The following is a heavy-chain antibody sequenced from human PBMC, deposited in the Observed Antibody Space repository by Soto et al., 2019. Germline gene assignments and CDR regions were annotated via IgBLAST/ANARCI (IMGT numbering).Heavy chain of an antibody. CDR2: ISYDGSNK. CDR3: ARRRKTYYYDSSGYYHSGAFDI. D-gene: IGHD3-22*01. CDR1: GFTFSSYA. J-gene: IGHJ3*02. V-gene: IGHV3-30-3*01. Sequence: GGSLRLSCAASGFTFSSYAMHWVRQAPGKGLEWVAVISYDGSNKYYADSVKGRFTISRDNSKNTLYLQMNSLRAEDTAVYYCARRRKTYYYDSSGYYHSGAFDIWGQGTMVTVSS.